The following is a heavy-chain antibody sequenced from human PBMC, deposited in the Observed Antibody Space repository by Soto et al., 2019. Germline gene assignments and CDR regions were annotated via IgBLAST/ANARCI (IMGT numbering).Heavy chain of an antibody. CDR2: IYYSGST. Sequence: SETLSLTCTVSGGSISSGGYYWSWIRQHPGKGLEWIGYIYYSGSTYYNPSLKSRVTISVDTSKNQFSLKLSSVTAADTAVYYCAIFEDGSGSYPKTAQDAFDIWGQGTMVTVSS. V-gene: IGHV4-31*03. CDR3: AIFEDGSGSYPKTAQDAFDI. CDR1: GGSISSGGYY. D-gene: IGHD3-10*01. J-gene: IGHJ3*02.